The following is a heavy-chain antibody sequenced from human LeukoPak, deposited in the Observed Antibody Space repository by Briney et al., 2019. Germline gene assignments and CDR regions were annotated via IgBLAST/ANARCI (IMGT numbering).Heavy chain of an antibody. J-gene: IGHJ4*02. V-gene: IGHV3-23*01. CDR2: IISSGGVT. CDR3: ARDMGWQQFDQ. Sequence: GGSLRLSCAASGFTFDDYAMHWVRQVPGKGLEWVSSIISSGGVTYYADSVKGRFTISRDNSKNTVYLQMDNLRAEDSAVYYCARDMGWQQFDQWGQGTLVTVSS. CDR1: GFTFDDYA. D-gene: IGHD5-24*01.